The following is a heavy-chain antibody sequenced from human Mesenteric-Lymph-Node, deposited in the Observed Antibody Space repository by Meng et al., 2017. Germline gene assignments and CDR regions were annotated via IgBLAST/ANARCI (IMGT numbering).Heavy chain of an antibody. CDR2: IYYSGST. V-gene: IGHV4-31*03. CDR3: ARAVVEWHIVVVTANQYNWFDP. Sequence: SETLSLTCTVSGGSISSGGYYWSWIRQHPGKGLEWIGYIYYSGSTYYNPSLKSRVTISVDTSKNQFSLKLSSVTAADTAVYYCARAVVEWHIVVVTANQYNWFDPWGQGTLVTVSS. D-gene: IGHD2-21*02. J-gene: IGHJ5*02. CDR1: GGSISSGGYY.